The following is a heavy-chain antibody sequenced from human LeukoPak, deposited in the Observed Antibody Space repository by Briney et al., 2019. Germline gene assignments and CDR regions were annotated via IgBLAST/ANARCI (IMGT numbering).Heavy chain of an antibody. Sequence: ETLSLTCSVYGGSFSGFYWNWIRQPPGKGLEWIGEINHSGSTHYNPSLKSRVTISVDTSKNQFSLKLSSVTAADTAVYYCARHLYYDFWSGPGGIDWFDPWGQGTLVTVSS. D-gene: IGHD3-3*01. CDR1: GGSFSGFY. CDR3: ARHLYYDFWSGPGGIDWFDP. CDR2: INHSGST. J-gene: IGHJ5*02. V-gene: IGHV4-34*01.